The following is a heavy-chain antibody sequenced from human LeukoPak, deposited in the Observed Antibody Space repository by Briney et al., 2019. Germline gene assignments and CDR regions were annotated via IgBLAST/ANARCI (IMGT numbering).Heavy chain of an antibody. J-gene: IGHJ4*02. V-gene: IGHV3-43*02. D-gene: IGHD6-19*01. Sequence: GGSLRLSCAASGFTFDDYAMHWVRQAPGKGLEWVSLISGDGGSTFYADSVNGRFTISRDNSNNSLYLQMNSLRTEDTALYYCAKVFRGVVAGTYFGYWGQGTLVTVSS. CDR1: GFTFDDYA. CDR2: ISGDGGST. CDR3: AKVFRGVVAGTYFGY.